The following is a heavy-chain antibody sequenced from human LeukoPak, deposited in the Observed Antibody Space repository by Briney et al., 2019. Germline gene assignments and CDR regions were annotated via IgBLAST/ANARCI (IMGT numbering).Heavy chain of an antibody. CDR1: GFTISNAW. CDR3: TTVLSSGHDY. D-gene: IGHD3-22*01. Sequence: GGTLTLNCAASGFTISNAWMSWHRQAPGKGLEWGGRIKSKTDGGTTDYAAPVKGRFTISRDDSKNTLYLQMNSLKTEDTAVYYCTTVLSSGHDYWGQGTLVTVSS. J-gene: IGHJ4*02. CDR2: IKSKTDGGTT. V-gene: IGHV3-15*01.